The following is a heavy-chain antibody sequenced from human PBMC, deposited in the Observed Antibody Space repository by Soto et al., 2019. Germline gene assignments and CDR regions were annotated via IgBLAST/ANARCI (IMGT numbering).Heavy chain of an antibody. V-gene: IGHV3-23*01. CDR3: VEDLNYDFWSGNNYYALEI. Sequence: GGSLRLSCVASGFTFNSYALSCVRQDAGKGLEWFSSISGNGRKTPYADSVKGRFTISRYNSKRTLFLQLTSMRVDDTAVYYCVEDLNYDFWSGNNYYALEIWGQGT. CDR1: GFTFNSYA. CDR2: ISGNGRKT. D-gene: IGHD3-3*01. J-gene: IGHJ6*02.